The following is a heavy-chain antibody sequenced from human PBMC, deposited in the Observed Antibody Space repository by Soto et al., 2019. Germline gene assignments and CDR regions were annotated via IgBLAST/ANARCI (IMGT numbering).Heavy chain of an antibody. CDR2: IYYSGNT. V-gene: IGHV4-59*01. CDR3: ARQRFGELSNFDY. Sequence: SETLSLTCTVSGGSISNYYWSWIRQPPGKGLEWIGYIYYSGNTKYNPSLQSRVTISVDTSKSHSSLKLSSVTAVDTAVYYCARQRFGELSNFDYWGQGILVTVS. J-gene: IGHJ4*02. D-gene: IGHD3-10*01. CDR1: GGSISNYY.